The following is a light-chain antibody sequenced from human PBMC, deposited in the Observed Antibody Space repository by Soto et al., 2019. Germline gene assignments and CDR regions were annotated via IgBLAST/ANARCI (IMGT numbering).Light chain of an antibody. CDR2: AAS. CDR3: QQYGSSPLT. CDR1: QSVTSSY. V-gene: IGKV3-20*01. Sequence: EIVLTQSPGTLSLSPGERATLSCRASQSVTSSYLAWYQQKPGQAPRLLIYAASSGATGIPDRFSGSGSGTDFTLTISRLEPEDFAVYYCQQYGSSPLTFGGGTKVDIK. J-gene: IGKJ4*01.